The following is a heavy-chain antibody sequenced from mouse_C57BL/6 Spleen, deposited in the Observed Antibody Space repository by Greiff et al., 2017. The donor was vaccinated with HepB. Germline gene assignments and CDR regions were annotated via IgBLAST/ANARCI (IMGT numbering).Heavy chain of an antibody. CDR1: GFTFSDYG. J-gene: IGHJ1*03. CDR2: ISSGSSTI. D-gene: IGHD1-1*01. Sequence: EVKLVESGGGLVKPGGSLKLSCAASGFTFSDYGMHWVRQAPEKGLEWVAYISSGSSTIYYADTVKGRFTISRDNDKNTLFLQMTSLRSEDTAMYYCARGSYYGSSYWYFDVWGTGTTVTVSS. CDR3: ARGSYYGSSYWYFDV. V-gene: IGHV5-17*01.